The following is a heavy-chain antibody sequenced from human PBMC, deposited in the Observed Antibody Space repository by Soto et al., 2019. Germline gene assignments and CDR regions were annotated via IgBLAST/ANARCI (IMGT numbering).Heavy chain of an antibody. CDR2: IIPIFGTA. J-gene: IGHJ4*02. CDR1: GGTFSSYA. D-gene: IGHD1-26*01. Sequence: QVQLVQSGADVKKPGSSVKVSCKASGGTFSSYAINWVRQAPGQGLEWMGEIIPIFGTANYAQKLQGRVTITADESTSTAYMELSSLRSEDTAVYYCARDGGRHSGGIDYWGQGTLVTVSS. CDR3: ARDGGRHSGGIDY. V-gene: IGHV1-69*01.